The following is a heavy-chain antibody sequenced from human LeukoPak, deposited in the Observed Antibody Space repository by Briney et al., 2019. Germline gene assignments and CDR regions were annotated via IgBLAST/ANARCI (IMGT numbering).Heavy chain of an antibody. D-gene: IGHD2-2*01. J-gene: IGHJ6*02. CDR2: IIPIFGTA. CDR3: ARDPDCSSTSCYYTYYGMDV. V-gene: IGHV1-69*13. Sequence: GASVKVSCKASGGTFSSYAISWVRQAPGQGLEWMGGIIPIFGTANYAQKFQGRVTITADESTSTAYMELSSLRSEDTAVYYCARDPDCSSTSCYYTYYGMDVWGQGTTVTVSS. CDR1: GGTFSSYA.